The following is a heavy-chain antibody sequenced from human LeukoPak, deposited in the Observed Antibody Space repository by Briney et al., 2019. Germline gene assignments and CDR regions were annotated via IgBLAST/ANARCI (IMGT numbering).Heavy chain of an antibody. CDR3: ARVLEGSSGQHWYFDL. D-gene: IGHD6-19*01. CDR1: GGSFSGYY. Sequence: SETLSLTCAVYGGSFSGYYWSWIRQPPGKGLEWIGEINHSGSTNYNPSLKSRVTISVDTSKNQFSLRLGSVTAADTAVYYCARVLEGSSGQHWYFDLWGRGTLVTVSS. CDR2: INHSGST. V-gene: IGHV4-34*01. J-gene: IGHJ2*01.